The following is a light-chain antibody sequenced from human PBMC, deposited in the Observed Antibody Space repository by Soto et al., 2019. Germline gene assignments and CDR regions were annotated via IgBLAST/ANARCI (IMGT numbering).Light chain of an antibody. J-gene: IGLJ1*01. Sequence: QSALTQPASVSGSPGQSITISCTGTSSGVGGYNYVSWYQQHPGKAPKLMIYDVSNRPSGVSNRFPGSKSGNTASLTISGLQAEDEADYYCSSYTSSSTLDVFGTGTKVTVL. CDR3: SSYTSSSTLDV. CDR2: DVS. CDR1: SSGVGGYNY. V-gene: IGLV2-14*01.